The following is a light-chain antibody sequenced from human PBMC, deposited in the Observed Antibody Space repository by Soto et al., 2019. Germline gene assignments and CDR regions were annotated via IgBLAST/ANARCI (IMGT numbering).Light chain of an antibody. CDR1: QSVRSNY. J-gene: IGKJ2*01. CDR3: QADGGSPYT. CDR2: GAS. V-gene: IGKV3-20*01. Sequence: EIVLTQSPGTLSLSPGERATLSCRASQSVRSNYLAWYQQKPGQAPRLLIYGASSRATGIPDRFSGTGSGTDFTLTISRLEPEDFAVYYCQADGGSPYTFGQGTKLEIK.